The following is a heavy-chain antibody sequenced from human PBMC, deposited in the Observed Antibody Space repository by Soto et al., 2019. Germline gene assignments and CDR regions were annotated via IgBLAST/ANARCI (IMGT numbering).Heavy chain of an antibody. V-gene: IGHV4-59*01. Sequence: PSETLSLTCTGSGGSISSYYWSWFRQTPGKGLEWIGYIYYSGSTNYNPSLKSRVTISVDTSKNQFSLKLSSVTAADTAVYYCARGEGYSYGYNTWGQGTLVTVS. J-gene: IGHJ5*02. CDR3: ARGEGYSYGYNT. D-gene: IGHD5-18*01. CDR2: IYYSGST. CDR1: GGSISSYY.